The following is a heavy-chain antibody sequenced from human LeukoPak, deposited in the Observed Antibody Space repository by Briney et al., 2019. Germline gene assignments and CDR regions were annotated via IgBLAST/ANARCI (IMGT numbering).Heavy chain of an antibody. CDR2: ISGSGGDT. D-gene: IGHD1-26*01. J-gene: IGHJ4*02. CDR3: AKDLGLQVGASPFDY. CDR1: GFTFSSHG. Sequence: PGGTLRLSCAASGFTFSSHGMSWVRQGPGKGLEWVSGISGSGGDTYYADSVKGRFTISRDNSKSTLYLQMNSLHSEDTAVYYCAKDLGLQVGASPFDYWGQGTLVTVSS. V-gene: IGHV3-23*01.